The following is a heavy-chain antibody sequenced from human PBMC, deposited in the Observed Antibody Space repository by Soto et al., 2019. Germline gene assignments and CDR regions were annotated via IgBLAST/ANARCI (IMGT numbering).Heavy chain of an antibody. Sequence: ASVKVSCKASGYTFTSYAMHWVRQAAGQRLEWMGWINAGNGNTKYSQKFQGRVTITRDTSASTAYMELSSLRSEDTAVYYCARDLSMSTKIHNWFERLGQGTLVIV. V-gene: IGHV1-3*01. CDR2: INAGNGNT. CDR1: GYTFTSYA. J-gene: IGHJ5*02. CDR3: ARDLSMSTKIHNWFER.